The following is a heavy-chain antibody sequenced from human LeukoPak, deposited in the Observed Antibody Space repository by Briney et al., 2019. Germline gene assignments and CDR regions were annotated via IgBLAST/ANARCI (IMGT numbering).Heavy chain of an antibody. V-gene: IGHV4-39*07. Sequence: SETLSLTCTVSGGSISSSSYYWDWIRQPPGKGLEWIGSIYYSGSTYYNPSLKSRVTISVDTSKNQFSLKLSSVTAADTAVYYCARDSSGTLNWFDPWGQGTLVTVSS. CDR2: IYYSGST. D-gene: IGHD6-19*01. CDR1: GGSISSSSYY. CDR3: ARDSSGTLNWFDP. J-gene: IGHJ5*02.